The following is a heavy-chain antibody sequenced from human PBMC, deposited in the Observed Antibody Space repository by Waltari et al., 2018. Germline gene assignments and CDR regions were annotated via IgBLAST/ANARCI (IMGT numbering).Heavy chain of an antibody. CDR3: ARLASSGYYYMDV. D-gene: IGHD6-6*01. J-gene: IGHJ6*03. CDR2: IYPGDSET. V-gene: IGHV5-51*01. Sequence: EVQLVQSGAEVKKPGESLKISCKGSGYSFTSYWIGWVRQMPGKGLEWMGFIYPGDSETRYSPPSQGQVTISADKSISTAYLQWSSLKASDTAMYYCARLASSGYYYMDVWGKGTTVTVSS. CDR1: GYSFTSYW.